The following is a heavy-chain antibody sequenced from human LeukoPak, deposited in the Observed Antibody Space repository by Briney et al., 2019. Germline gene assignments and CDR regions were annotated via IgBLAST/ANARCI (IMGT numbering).Heavy chain of an antibody. CDR3: ARNPSPWNFRSWFDP. V-gene: IGHV4-59*08. J-gene: IGHJ5*02. CDR1: AGSISGSY. CDR2: MYYTGST. D-gene: IGHD1-7*01. Sequence: SETLSLTCTVYAGSISGSYWSWIRQPPGKGVEWIGCMYYTGSTNYNPSLKSRATISVDTSNNQFSLKLSSMSAADTAVYHCARNPSPWNFRSWFDPGGQGILVTVSS.